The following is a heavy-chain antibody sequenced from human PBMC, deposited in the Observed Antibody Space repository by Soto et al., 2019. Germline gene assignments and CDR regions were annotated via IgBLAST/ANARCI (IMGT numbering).Heavy chain of an antibody. CDR1: GFTFGSDA. J-gene: IGHJ4*02. V-gene: IGHV3-23*01. D-gene: IGHD3-22*01. CDR3: ARTYYYDSTGYYRTFDY. CDR2: AGPSGSST. Sequence: GXLRLSCASSGFTFGSDAMSWVRLAPGKGLEWVSVAGPSGSSTFYADSVRGRFTISRDNVENTLYLQMNSLRVADTALYFCARTYYYDSTGYYRTFDYWGQGTLVTVSS.